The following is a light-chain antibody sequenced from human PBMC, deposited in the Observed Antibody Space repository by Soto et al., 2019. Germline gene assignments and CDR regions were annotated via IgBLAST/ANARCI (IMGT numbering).Light chain of an antibody. CDR3: QQYTDRPRT. Sequence: EIVLAQSPGTLSLSPGERATLSCRASQSVSSTYVAWYQQRSGQAPRLLIFDASIRLPTVPARFSRSVSGTEFTLTISGLQSEDFAVYFCQQYTDRPRTFGQGTKVDIK. V-gene: IGKV3-15*01. CDR2: DAS. CDR1: QSVSSTY. J-gene: IGKJ1*01.